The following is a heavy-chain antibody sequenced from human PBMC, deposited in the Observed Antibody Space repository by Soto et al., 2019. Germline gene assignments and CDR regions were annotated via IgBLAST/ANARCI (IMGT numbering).Heavy chain of an antibody. V-gene: IGHV1-24*01. CDR3: EPTTYYYDSSVYYFYFDY. J-gene: IGHJ4*02. Sequence: ASVKVSCKVSGYTLTELSMHWVRHAPGKGLEWMGGFDPEDGETIYAQKFQGRVTMTEDTSTDTAYMELSSLRSEDTAVYYCEPTTYYYDSSVYYFYFDYGGGGPLVPVSS. D-gene: IGHD3-22*01. CDR1: GYTLTELS. CDR2: FDPEDGET.